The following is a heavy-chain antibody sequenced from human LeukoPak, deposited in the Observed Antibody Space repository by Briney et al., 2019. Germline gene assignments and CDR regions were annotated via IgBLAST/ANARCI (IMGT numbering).Heavy chain of an antibody. D-gene: IGHD6-19*01. Sequence: ASVRVSCKASGYSFTAYYMHWVRQAPGQGLEWMGWINPNSGDTNYAQNFQGRVTMTRDTSISTAYMELSSLRSEDTAVYYCARAEIRHTEQWLGWGQGTLVTVSS. CDR3: ARAEIRHTEQWLG. V-gene: IGHV1-2*02. CDR1: GYSFTAYY. CDR2: INPNSGDT. J-gene: IGHJ4*02.